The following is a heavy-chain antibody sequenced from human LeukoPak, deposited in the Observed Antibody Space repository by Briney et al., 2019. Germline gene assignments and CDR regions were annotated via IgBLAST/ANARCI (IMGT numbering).Heavy chain of an antibody. V-gene: IGHV3-23*01. Sequence: PGGTLRLSCAASGLTFSSYGMSWVRQAPGRGLEWVSAISTTGGTTYYADSVRGRFTTSRDNSKNTLYLQMNSLRAEDTAVYYCARRLMENVNYDSSGYWGYYFDYWGQGTLVTVSS. CDR3: ARRLMENVNYDSSGYWGYYFDY. CDR1: GLTFSSYG. D-gene: IGHD3-22*01. CDR2: ISTTGGTT. J-gene: IGHJ4*02.